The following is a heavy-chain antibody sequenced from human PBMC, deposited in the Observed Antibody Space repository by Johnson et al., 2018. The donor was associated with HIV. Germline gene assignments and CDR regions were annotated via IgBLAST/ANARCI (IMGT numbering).Heavy chain of an antibody. CDR1: GFTFSSYA. V-gene: IGHV3-30-3*01. J-gene: IGHJ3*02. CDR2: ISYDGSNT. CDR3: ARDFKDSSSWYGAFDI. Sequence: QVQLVESGGGVVQPGRSLRLSCAASGFTFSSYAMHWVRQAPGKGLEWVAVISYDGSNTYYADSVKGRFTISRDNSKNTLYLQMNSLRAEDTAVYYCARDFKDSSSWYGAFDIWGQGTMVTVSS. D-gene: IGHD6-13*01.